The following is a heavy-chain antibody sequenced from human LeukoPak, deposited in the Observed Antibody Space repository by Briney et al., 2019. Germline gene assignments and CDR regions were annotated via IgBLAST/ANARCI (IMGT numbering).Heavy chain of an antibody. CDR2: MRSKTQNYAT. D-gene: IGHD4-17*01. CDR1: GFTFSDSG. J-gene: IGHJ6*02. V-gene: IGHV3-73*01. CDR3: ARDPLLAINNEVTTTLFYYYYGMDV. Sequence: TGGSLKLSCAASGFTFSDSGMHWVRQAPGKGLEWVGRMRSKTQNYATAYAASVKGRFTISRDDSKNTAFLQMNSLKTEDTAVYYCARDPLLAINNEVTTTLFYYYYGMDVWGQGTTVTVSS.